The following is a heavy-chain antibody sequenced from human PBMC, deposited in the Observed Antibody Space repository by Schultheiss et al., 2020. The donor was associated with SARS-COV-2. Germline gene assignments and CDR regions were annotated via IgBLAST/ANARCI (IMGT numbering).Heavy chain of an antibody. V-gene: IGHV1-69*06. CDR2: IIPIFGTA. CDR1: GGTFSSYA. J-gene: IGHJ3*02. D-gene: IGHD3-3*01. CDR3: ARVRITIFGVVIIGGAFDI. Sequence: SVKVSCKASGGTFSSYAISWVRQAPGQGLEWMGGIIPIFGTANYAQKFQGRVTITADKSTSTAYMELSSLRSEDTAVYYCARVRITIFGVVIIGGAFDIWGQGTMVTVSS.